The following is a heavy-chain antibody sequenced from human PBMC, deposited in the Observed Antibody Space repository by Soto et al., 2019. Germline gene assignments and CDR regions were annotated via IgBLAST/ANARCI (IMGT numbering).Heavy chain of an antibody. CDR1: GFTFSIYG. D-gene: IGHD2-2*01. CDR2: ISYDGSNK. J-gene: IGHJ6*02. V-gene: IGHV3-30*18. CDR3: AKGITYCSSTSCLRYYYYYYGMDV. Sequence: QVQLVESGGGVVQPGRSLRLSCAASGFTFSIYGMHWVRQAPGKGLEWVAVISYDGSNKYYADSVKGRFTISRDNSKNTLYLQMNSLRAEDTAVYYCAKGITYCSSTSCLRYYYYYYGMDVWGQGTTVTVSS.